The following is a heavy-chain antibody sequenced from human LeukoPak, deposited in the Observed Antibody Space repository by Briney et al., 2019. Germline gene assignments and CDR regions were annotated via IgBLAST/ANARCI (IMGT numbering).Heavy chain of an antibody. Sequence: GASVKVSCKASGYTSTSYYMHWVRQAPGQGLEWMGIINPSGGSTSYAQKFQGRVTMTRDTSTSTVYMELSSLRSEDTAVYYCARAKTYYYGSGSYSLDYWGQGTLVTVSS. D-gene: IGHD3-10*01. CDR2: INPSGGST. J-gene: IGHJ4*02. CDR3: ARAKTYYYGSGSYSLDY. CDR1: GYTSTSYY. V-gene: IGHV1-46*01.